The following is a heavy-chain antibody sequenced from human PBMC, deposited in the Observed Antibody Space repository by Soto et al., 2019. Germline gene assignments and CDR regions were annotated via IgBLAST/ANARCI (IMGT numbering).Heavy chain of an antibody. D-gene: IGHD3-22*01. CDR2: IYYSGRT. V-gene: IGHV4-31*03. Sequence: SETLSLTCSVSGGSISSGGYYWSWIRQHPGKGLEWIGYIYYSGRTDYNPSLKSRVTISADMSENQFSLKLSSVTAADTALYYCARGFSRGYLGNWFDPWGQGTLVTVSS. CDR3: ARGFSRGYLGNWFDP. CDR1: GGSISSGGYY. J-gene: IGHJ5*02.